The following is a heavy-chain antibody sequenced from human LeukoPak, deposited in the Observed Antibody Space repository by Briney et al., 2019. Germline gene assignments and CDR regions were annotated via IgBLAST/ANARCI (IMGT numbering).Heavy chain of an antibody. CDR2: IYTSGST. Sequence: PSQTLSLTCTVSGGSISSGSYYWSWIRQPAGKGLEWIGRIYTSGSTNYNPSLKSRVTISVDTSKNQFSLKLSSVTAADTAVYYCARSSISEGTNFDYWGQGTLVTVSS. V-gene: IGHV4-61*02. D-gene: IGHD1/OR15-1a*01. CDR1: GGSISSGSYY. J-gene: IGHJ4*02. CDR3: ARSSISEGTNFDY.